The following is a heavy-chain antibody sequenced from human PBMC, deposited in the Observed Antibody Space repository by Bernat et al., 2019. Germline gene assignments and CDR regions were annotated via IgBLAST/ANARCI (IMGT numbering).Heavy chain of an antibody. CDR3: AKESYDYVGRYFDL. CDR2: ISGSGDTT. J-gene: IGHJ2*01. D-gene: IGHD3-16*01. V-gene: IGHV3-23*01. CDR1: GFTFSSYD. Sequence: EVQLLESGGGLVQPGGSLRLSCAASGFTFSSYDMSWVRQAPGKGLEWVSSISGSGDTTNYADSVKGRFTNSRDNSKNTLFLQMNSLRGEETAVYYCAKESYDYVGRYFDLWGRGTLVAVSS.